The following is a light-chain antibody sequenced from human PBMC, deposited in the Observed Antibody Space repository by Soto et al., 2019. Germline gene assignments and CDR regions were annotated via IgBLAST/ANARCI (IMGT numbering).Light chain of an antibody. J-gene: IGKJ1*01. CDR2: GAS. CDR3: QQYGGSPRT. V-gene: IGKV3-20*01. Sequence: EIVLTQSPGTLSLSPGEGATLSFRSSQSVGGTFLAWYQQKGGQAPRLLIHGASNRATGIPDRFSGSGSGTDFTLTISRLEPEDFAVYYCQQYGGSPRTFGQGTKVDIK. CDR1: QSVGGTF.